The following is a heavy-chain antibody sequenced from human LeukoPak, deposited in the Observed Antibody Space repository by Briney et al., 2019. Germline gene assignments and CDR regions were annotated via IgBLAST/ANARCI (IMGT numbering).Heavy chain of an antibody. Sequence: SVKVSCKASGGTFSSYAISWVRQAPGQGLEWMGGIIPIFGTANYAQKFQGRVTITTDESTSTAYMELSSLRSEDTAVYYCARDPIPLGYCSSCYHMDVWGKGTTVTVSS. D-gene: IGHD2-2*01. CDR2: IIPIFGTA. J-gene: IGHJ6*03. V-gene: IGHV1-69*05. CDR1: GGTFSSYA. CDR3: ARDPIPLGYCSSCYHMDV.